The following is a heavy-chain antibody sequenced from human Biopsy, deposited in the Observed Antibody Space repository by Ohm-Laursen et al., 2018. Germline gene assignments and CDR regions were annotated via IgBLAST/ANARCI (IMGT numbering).Heavy chain of an antibody. CDR2: INPGGNST. Sequence: ASVKVSCNVSGYTFTDYYVHWVRQAPGHGLEWMGIINPGGNSTAYTQNFQGRVTMTWDTSTTTVYMELSSLRSEDTAVYYCVLASFDYWGQGTLVTVPS. J-gene: IGHJ4*02. CDR1: GYTFTDYY. CDR3: VLASFDY. V-gene: IGHV1-46*01.